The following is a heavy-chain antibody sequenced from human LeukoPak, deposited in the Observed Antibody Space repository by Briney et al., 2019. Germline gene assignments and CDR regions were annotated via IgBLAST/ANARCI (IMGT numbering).Heavy chain of an antibody. J-gene: IGHJ3*02. CDR1: GFTFSSYA. Sequence: GGSLRLSCAASGFTFSSYAMSWVRQAPGKGLEWVSAISGSGGSTYYADSVKGRFTISRDNSKNTLYLQMNSLRAEDTAVYYCAKRQRVPGYYYGSGSYAFDIWGQGTMVTVSS. V-gene: IGHV3-23*01. CDR3: AKRQRVPGYYYGSGSYAFDI. CDR2: ISGSGGST. D-gene: IGHD3-10*01.